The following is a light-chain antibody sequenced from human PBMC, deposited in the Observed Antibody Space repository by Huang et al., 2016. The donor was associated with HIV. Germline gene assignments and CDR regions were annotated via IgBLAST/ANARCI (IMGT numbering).Light chain of an antibody. CDR2: DAS. V-gene: IGKV1-33*01. Sequence: DIQMTQSPSSLSASVGDRVTITCQASQDINNFLNWYQQKPGKAPKLLIHDASNLQKGVPARFSGSGSWTHFTFTITSLQRDDIGRYYCQQYDDVPISFGGGTKV. CDR3: QQYDDVPIS. CDR1: QDINNF. J-gene: IGKJ4*01.